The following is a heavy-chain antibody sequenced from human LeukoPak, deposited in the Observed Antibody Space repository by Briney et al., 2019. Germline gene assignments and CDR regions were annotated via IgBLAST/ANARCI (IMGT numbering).Heavy chain of an antibody. CDR2: IKHDGSEK. CDR1: GFTFSSFW. CDR3: ARDPYSSSTSFDY. D-gene: IGHD6-6*01. J-gene: IGHJ4*02. V-gene: IGHV3-7*01. Sequence: GGSLRLSCAASGFTFSSFWMNWVRQAPGKGLEWVANIKHDGSEKYYVDSLKGRFTISRDNAKKSLYLQMNSLRADDTAVYYCARDPYSSSTSFDYWGQGTLVTVSS.